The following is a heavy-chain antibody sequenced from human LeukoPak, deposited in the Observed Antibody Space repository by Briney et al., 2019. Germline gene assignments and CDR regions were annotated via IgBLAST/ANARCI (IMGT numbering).Heavy chain of an antibody. CDR1: GFTVSSNY. Sequence: GGSLRLSCAASGFTVSSNYMSWVRQAPGKGLEWVSVIYSGGSTYYADSVKGRFTISRDNSKNTLYLQTNSLRAEDTAVYYCARDRVVPAAKIPYWYFDLWGRGTLVTVSS. CDR3: ARDRVVPAAKIPYWYFDL. J-gene: IGHJ2*01. V-gene: IGHV3-53*01. CDR2: IYSGGST. D-gene: IGHD2-2*01.